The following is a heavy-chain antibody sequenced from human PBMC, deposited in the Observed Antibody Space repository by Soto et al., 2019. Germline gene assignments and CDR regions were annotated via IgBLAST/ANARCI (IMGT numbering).Heavy chain of an antibody. V-gene: IGHV3-73*01. D-gene: IGHD4-17*01. Sequence: GGSLRLSCAASGFTFSGSAMHWVRQASGKGLEWVGRIRSKANSYATAYAASVKGRFTISRDDSKNTAYLQMNSLKTEDTAVYYCTRLDLSDYGDYAATYWGQGTLVTVSS. CDR3: TRLDLSDYGDYAATY. CDR1: GFTFSGSA. J-gene: IGHJ4*02. CDR2: IRSKANSYAT.